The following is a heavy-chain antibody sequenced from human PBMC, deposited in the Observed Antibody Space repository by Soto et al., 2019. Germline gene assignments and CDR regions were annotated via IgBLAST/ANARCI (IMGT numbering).Heavy chain of an antibody. V-gene: IGHV4-4*02. CDR3: ATMKKPRGYYYGLNV. Sequence: SETLSLTCAVSGDSVRSSNWWTWVRQSPGKGLEWIGEIYHLGGTNYNPSLKSRVTISVDMAKNQVSLKLSSVTAADTAVYYCATMKKPRGYYYGLNVWGQGTTVTVSS. J-gene: IGHJ6*02. CDR1: GDSVRSSNW. CDR2: IYHLGGT.